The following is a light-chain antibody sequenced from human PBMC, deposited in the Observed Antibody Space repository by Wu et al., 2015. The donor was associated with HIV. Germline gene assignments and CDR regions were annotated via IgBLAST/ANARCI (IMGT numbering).Light chain of an antibody. CDR1: QNVNSK. Sequence: EVVMRQSSATLSVSLGERATLSCRASQNVNSKLAWYQQKSGQAPRLLIYGASTRATGIPARFSGSGSGTEFTLTISSIQSEDFAIYYCQQYNNWPGTFGQGTKVEI. J-gene: IGKJ1*01. CDR2: GAS. V-gene: IGKV3-15*01. CDR3: QQYNNWPGT.